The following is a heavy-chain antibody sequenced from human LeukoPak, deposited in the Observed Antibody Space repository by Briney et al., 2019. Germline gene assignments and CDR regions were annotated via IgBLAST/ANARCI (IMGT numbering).Heavy chain of an antibody. V-gene: IGHV3-7*02. CDR2: IKQDGSEK. J-gene: IGHJ6*02. Sequence: GGSLRLSCAASRFSFSSYWMSWVRQAPGKGLEWVANIKQDGSEKYYVVSVKGRFTISRDNAKNSLYLQMNSLRAEDTAVYYCASQDYYYGMDVWGQGTTVTDSS. CDR1: RFSFSSYW. CDR3: ASQDYYYGMDV.